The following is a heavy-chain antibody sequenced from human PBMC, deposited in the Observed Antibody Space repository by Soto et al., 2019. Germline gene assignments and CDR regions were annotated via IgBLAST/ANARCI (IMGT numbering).Heavy chain of an antibody. D-gene: IGHD1-26*01. CDR3: AKAPSYSGSYNYIDY. CDR1: GFTFSSYA. J-gene: IGHJ4*02. V-gene: IGHV3-23*01. Sequence: PGGSLRLSCAASGFTFSSYAMSWVRQAPGKGLEWVSAISGSGGSTYYADSVKGRFTISRDNSKNTLYLQMNSLRAEDTAVYYCAKAPSYSGSYNYIDYWGQGTLVTASS. CDR2: ISGSGGST.